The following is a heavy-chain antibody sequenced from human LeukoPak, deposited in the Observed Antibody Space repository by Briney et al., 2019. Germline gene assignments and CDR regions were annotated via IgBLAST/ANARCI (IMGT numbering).Heavy chain of an antibody. Sequence: ASVKVSCKASGYTFTSYGISWVRQAPGQGLEWMGWISAYNGNTNYAQKLQGRVTMTTDTSTSTAYMELRSLRSDDTAVYYCAGDRYYGSGSYAEHYFDYWGQGTLVTVSS. CDR3: AGDRYYGSGSYAEHYFDY. D-gene: IGHD3-10*01. J-gene: IGHJ4*02. CDR2: ISAYNGNT. V-gene: IGHV1-18*01. CDR1: GYTFTSYG.